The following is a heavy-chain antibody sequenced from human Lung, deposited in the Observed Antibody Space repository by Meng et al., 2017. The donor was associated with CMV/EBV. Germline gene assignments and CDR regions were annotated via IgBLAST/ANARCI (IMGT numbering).Heavy chain of an antibody. CDR3: AKSQGVTVAGQYYYFDY. CDR2: ISWNSRNI. J-gene: IGHJ4*02. D-gene: IGHD6-19*01. Sequence: SCAASGFTFDDYATHWVRQVPGKGLEWVSGISWNSRNIVYADSVKGRFTISRDNAKSSLYLQMNSLRGEDTALYYCAKSQGVTVAGQYYYFDYWGQGXLVTVSS. CDR1: GFTFDDYA. V-gene: IGHV3-9*01.